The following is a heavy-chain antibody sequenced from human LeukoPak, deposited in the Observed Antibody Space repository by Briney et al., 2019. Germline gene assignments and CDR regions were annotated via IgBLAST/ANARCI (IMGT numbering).Heavy chain of an antibody. Sequence: GGSLRLSCAASGFTISSYSMNWVRQAPGKGLEWVAVIWYDGSNKYYADSVKGRFTISRDNSKNTLYLQMNSLRAEDTAVYYCAREGYCSGGSCFNDYWGQGTLVTVSS. V-gene: IGHV3-33*08. J-gene: IGHJ4*02. CDR3: AREGYCSGGSCFNDY. D-gene: IGHD2-15*01. CDR2: IWYDGSNK. CDR1: GFTISSYS.